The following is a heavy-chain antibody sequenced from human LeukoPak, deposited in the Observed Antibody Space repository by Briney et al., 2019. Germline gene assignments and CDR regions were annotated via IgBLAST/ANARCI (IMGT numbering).Heavy chain of an antibody. CDR2: ISYSGGT. D-gene: IGHD2-8*01. Sequence: SETLSLTCTVSGFSISNYYWNWIRQPPGKGLEWVGHISYSGGTKYNPSLQSRVTISIDTAKYQFSLNLSSVTAADTAVYYCARRVIMSAAGVPDTWLDPWGQGILVTVSS. J-gene: IGHJ5*02. V-gene: IGHV4-59*08. CDR1: GFSISNYY. CDR3: ARRVIMSAAGVPDTWLDP.